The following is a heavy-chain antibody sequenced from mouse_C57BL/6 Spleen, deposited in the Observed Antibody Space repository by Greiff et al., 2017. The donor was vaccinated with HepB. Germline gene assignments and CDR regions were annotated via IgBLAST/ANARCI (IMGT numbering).Heavy chain of an antibody. Sequence: VQLQQPGTELVKPGASVKLSCKASGYTFTSYWMHWVKQRPGQGLEWIGNINPSNGGTNYNEKFKSKATLTVDKSSSTAYMQLSSLTSEDSAVYYWARCEGTGTWYFDVWGTGTTVTVAS. D-gene: IGHD4-1*01. V-gene: IGHV1-53*01. J-gene: IGHJ1*03. CDR2: INPSNGGT. CDR1: GYTFTSYW. CDR3: ARCEGTGTWYFDV.